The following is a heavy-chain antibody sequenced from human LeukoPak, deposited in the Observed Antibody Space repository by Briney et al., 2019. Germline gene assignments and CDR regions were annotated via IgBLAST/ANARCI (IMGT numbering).Heavy chain of an antibody. J-gene: IGHJ4*02. CDR1: GFTFSTYR. D-gene: IGHD3-10*01. CDR3: ARGGAGSYYQDVWFIDF. Sequence: GGSLRLSCAASGFTFSTYRMNWVRQAPGKGLEWVSHISGGSTSIYYADSVKGRFTISRDNAKNSLFLRMNSLRDEDTAVYYCARGGAGSYYQDVWFIDFWGQGTLVTVSS. V-gene: IGHV3-48*02. CDR2: ISGGSTSI.